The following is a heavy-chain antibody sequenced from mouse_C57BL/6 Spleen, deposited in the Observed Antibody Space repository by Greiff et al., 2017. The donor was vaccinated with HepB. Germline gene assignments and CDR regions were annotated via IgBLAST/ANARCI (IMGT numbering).Heavy chain of an antibody. Sequence: EVQLQESGPELVKPGASVKIPCKASGYTFTDYNMDWVKQSHGKSLEWIGDINPNNGGTIYNQKFKGKATLTVDKSSSTAYMELRSLTSEDTAVYYCAARGYGSLYWYFDVWGTGTTVTVSS. CDR1: GYTFTDYN. CDR2: INPNNGGT. CDR3: AARGYGSLYWYFDV. D-gene: IGHD1-1*01. V-gene: IGHV1-18*01. J-gene: IGHJ1*03.